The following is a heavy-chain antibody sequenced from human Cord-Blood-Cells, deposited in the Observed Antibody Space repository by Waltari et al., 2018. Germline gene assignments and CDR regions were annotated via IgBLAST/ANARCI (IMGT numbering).Heavy chain of an antibody. CDR2: INPNTGGT. J-gene: IGHJ3*02. CDR1: GYTFTGYY. CDR3: ARGRCGDDDAFDI. D-gene: IGHD2-21*02. V-gene: IGHV1-2*02. Sequence: QVQLVQSGAEVKKPGASVKVSCKASGYTFTGYYMHWVPQALGQGLEWQGWINPNTGGTNFAQKFQGRVTMTRDTSISTAYLELSRLRSDATAVYYFARGRCGDDDAFDIWGQGTMVTVSS.